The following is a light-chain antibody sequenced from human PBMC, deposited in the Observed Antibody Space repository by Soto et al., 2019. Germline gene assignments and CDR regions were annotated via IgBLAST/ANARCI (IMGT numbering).Light chain of an antibody. CDR3: QQYSAKWT. V-gene: IGKV1-5*03. CDR2: KAS. Sequence: DIQMTQSPSTLFASVGDRVTITCRASESISSWLAWFQQKPGKAPKLLIYKASILESGVSSRFSGSESGTEFTLTISSLQPDDFATYFCQQYSAKWTFGQGTKVEIK. CDR1: ESISSW. J-gene: IGKJ1*01.